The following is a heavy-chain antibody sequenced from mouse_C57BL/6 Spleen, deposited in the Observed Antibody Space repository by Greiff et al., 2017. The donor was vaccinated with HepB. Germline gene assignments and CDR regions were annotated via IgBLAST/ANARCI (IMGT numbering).Heavy chain of an antibody. D-gene: IGHD3-1*01. CDR2: IYPGNGDN. Sequence: QVQLQQSGAELVRPGASVKMSCKASGYKFTSYNMHWVKQTPRQGLEWIGAIYPGNGDNSYNQKFKGKATRTVDKSSSTDYMQLSRMTSEDSAVYVCAREGKMPYRGYYAMDYWGQGTSVTVSS. CDR1: GYKFTSYN. V-gene: IGHV1-12*01. J-gene: IGHJ4*01. CDR3: AREGKMPYRGYYAMDY.